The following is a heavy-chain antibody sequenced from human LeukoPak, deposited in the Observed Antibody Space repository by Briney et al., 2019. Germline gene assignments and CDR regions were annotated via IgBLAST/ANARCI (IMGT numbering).Heavy chain of an antibody. CDR2: IYHTGST. CDR1: GYSISGSSNW. Sequence: SETLSLTCAVSGYSISGSSNWWGWIRQPPGMGLEWIVYIYHTGSTYYNPSLKSRVSMSVDTSKNQISLKLISVTAVDTAVYYCARTQGYCSSTSCYPSDYWGQGTLVTVSS. CDR3: ARTQGYCSSTSCYPSDY. J-gene: IGHJ4*02. D-gene: IGHD2-2*01. V-gene: IGHV4-28*01.